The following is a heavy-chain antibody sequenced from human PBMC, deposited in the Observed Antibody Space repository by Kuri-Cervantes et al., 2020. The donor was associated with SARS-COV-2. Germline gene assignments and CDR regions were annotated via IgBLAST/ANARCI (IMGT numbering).Heavy chain of an antibody. D-gene: IGHD1-26*01. Sequence: ASVKVSCKASGYTFTSYGISWVRQAPGQGFEWMGWISAYNGNTNYAQKLQGRVTMTTDTSTSTAYMELRSLRSDDTAVYYCARGSKASYSGSSWFDPWGQGTLVTVSS. J-gene: IGHJ5*02. CDR2: ISAYNGNT. CDR1: GYTFTSYG. V-gene: IGHV1-18*01. CDR3: ARGSKASYSGSSWFDP.